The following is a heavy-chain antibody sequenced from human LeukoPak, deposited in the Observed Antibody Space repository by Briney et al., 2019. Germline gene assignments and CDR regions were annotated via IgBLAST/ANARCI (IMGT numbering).Heavy chain of an antibody. CDR1: GYTFTSYY. CDR2: INPSGGST. J-gene: IGHJ6*02. Sequence: GASVKVSCKASGYTFTSYYMHWVRQAPGQGLEWMGIINPSGGSTSYAQKFQGRVTMTRDTSTSTVYMELSSLRSEDTAVYYCARIACSGGSCYSDYYYYYGMDVWGQGTTVTVSS. CDR3: ARIACSGGSCYSDYYYYYGMDV. V-gene: IGHV1-46*01. D-gene: IGHD2-15*01.